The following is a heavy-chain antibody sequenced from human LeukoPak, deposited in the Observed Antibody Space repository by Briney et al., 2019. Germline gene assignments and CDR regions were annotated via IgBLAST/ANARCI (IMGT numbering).Heavy chain of an antibody. J-gene: IGHJ6*03. V-gene: IGHV1-2*02. CDR2: INPNSGGT. CDR1: GYTFTGYY. D-gene: IGHD6-13*01. Sequence: GAPVKVSCKASGYTFTGYYMHWVRQAPGQGLEWMGWINPNSGGTNYAQKFQGRVTMTRDTSISTAYMELSRLRSDDTAVYYCAREDSSSRWGYYYYYMDVWGKGTTVTVSS. CDR3: AREDSSSRWGYYYYYMDV.